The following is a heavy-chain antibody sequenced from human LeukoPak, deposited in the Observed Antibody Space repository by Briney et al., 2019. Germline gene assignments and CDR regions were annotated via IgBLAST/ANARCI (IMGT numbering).Heavy chain of an antibody. J-gene: IGHJ1*01. CDR2: IYSGGSI. CDR3: ASSSGYSRSWSPEYFQH. D-gene: IGHD6-13*01. CDR1: GFTVSSNY. Sequence: GGSLRLSCAASGFTVSSNYMSRVRQAPGKGLEWVSVIYSGGSIYYADSVKGRFTISRDNSKNTLYLQMSSLRAEDTAVYYCASSSGYSRSWSPEYFQHWGEGTLVTVSS. V-gene: IGHV3-66*01.